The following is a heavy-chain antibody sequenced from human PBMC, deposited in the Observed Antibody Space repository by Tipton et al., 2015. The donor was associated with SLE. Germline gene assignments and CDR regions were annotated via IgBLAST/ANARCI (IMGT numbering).Heavy chain of an antibody. Sequence: GLVKPSETLSLACSVSGGSITSHYWTWIRQSPGKELEWLAYVSYTGSATYNPSLRSRVSISLDTSENQFSLELRSVTAADTAVYYCAYWGLWRDDWGQGTLVTVSS. CDR2: VSYTGSA. D-gene: IGHD7-27*01. J-gene: IGHJ4*02. CDR1: GGSITSHY. V-gene: IGHV4-59*08. CDR3: AYWGLWRDD.